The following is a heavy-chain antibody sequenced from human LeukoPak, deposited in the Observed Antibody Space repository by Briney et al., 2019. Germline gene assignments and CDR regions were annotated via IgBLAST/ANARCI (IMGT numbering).Heavy chain of an antibody. CDR2: IRSKAKGYAT. CDR1: GFTFSGSA. D-gene: IGHD6-19*01. Sequence: GGSLRLSCAASGFTFSGSAMHWVRQASGKGPEWAGRIRSKAKGYATAYAASVTGRFTISRDDSKNTAYLQMNSLKSEDTAVYYCTRLESTLAGTFDIWGQGTLVTVSS. V-gene: IGHV3-73*01. J-gene: IGHJ3*02. CDR3: TRLESTLAGTFDI.